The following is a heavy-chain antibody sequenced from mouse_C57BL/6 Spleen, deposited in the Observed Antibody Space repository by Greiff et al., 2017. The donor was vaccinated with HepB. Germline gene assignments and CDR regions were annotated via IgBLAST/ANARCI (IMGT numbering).Heavy chain of an antibody. D-gene: IGHD1-1*01. CDR3: ARGGTVVAYYFDY. V-gene: IGHV14-2*01. CDR2: IDPEDGET. Sequence: EVQLQESGAELVKPGASVKLSCTASGFNIKDYYMHWVKQRTEQGLEWIGRIDPEDGETIYAPKFQGKATITADTSSNTAYLQLSSLTSEDTAVYYCARGGTVVAYYFDYWGQGTTLTVSS. CDR1: GFNIKDYY. J-gene: IGHJ2*01.